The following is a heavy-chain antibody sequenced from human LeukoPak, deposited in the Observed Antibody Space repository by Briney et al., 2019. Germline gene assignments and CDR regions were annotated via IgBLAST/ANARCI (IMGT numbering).Heavy chain of an antibody. Sequence: GGSLRLSCAASGLIFSNYAMSWVRQAPGKGLEWVSGISGSGVTIVYADSVTGLFTISRDNSKNTLYLQMTSLRAEDTAVYYCAKDARLGTTYHFDHWGQGTLVTVSS. CDR2: ISGSGVTI. V-gene: IGHV3-23*01. D-gene: IGHD1-26*01. J-gene: IGHJ4*02. CDR3: AKDARLGTTYHFDH. CDR1: GLIFSNYA.